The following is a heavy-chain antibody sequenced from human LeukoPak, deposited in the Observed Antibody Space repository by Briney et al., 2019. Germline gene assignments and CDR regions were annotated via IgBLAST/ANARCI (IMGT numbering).Heavy chain of an antibody. CDR3: ARDSRYQLLYYYYYGMDV. V-gene: IGHV4-34*01. Sequence: RTSETLSLTCAVYGGSFSGYYWSWIRQPPGKGLEWIGEINHSGSTNYIPSLKSRVTISVDTSKNQFSLKLSSVTAADTAVYYCARDSRYQLLYYYYYGMDVWGQGTTVTVSS. CDR1: GGSFSGYY. J-gene: IGHJ6*02. CDR2: INHSGST. D-gene: IGHD2-2*01.